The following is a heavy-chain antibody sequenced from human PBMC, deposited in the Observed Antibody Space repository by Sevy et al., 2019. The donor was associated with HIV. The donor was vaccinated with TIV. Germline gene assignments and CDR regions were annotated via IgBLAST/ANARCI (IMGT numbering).Heavy chain of an antibody. Sequence: GGSLRLSCAVSGFTLTNEFFSWVRQAPGKGLEWVAVVYSSGATYYADSVKGGFTISRDKSKSTLYLQMKSLRAEDTAVYYCARVGYCRGGTCFSGFYYAMDVWGQGTTVTVSS. V-gene: IGHV3-53*01. CDR1: GFTLTNEF. CDR2: VYSSGAT. CDR3: ARVGYCRGGTCFSGFYYAMDV. D-gene: IGHD2-15*01. J-gene: IGHJ6*02.